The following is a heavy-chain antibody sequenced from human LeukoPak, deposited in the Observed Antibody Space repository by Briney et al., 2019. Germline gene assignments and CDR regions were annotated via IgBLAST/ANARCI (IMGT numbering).Heavy chain of an antibody. CDR2: IIPIFGTA. J-gene: IGHJ4*02. D-gene: IGHD2-2*01. CDR1: GGTFSSYA. Sequence: GASVKVSCKASGGTFSSYAISWVRQAPGQGLEWMGGIIPIFGTANYAQKFQGRVTITADESTSTAYMELSSLRSEDTAVYYCAREGGPGIVVVPAAMDYWGQGTLVTVSS. CDR3: AREGGPGIVVVPAAMDY. V-gene: IGHV1-69*13.